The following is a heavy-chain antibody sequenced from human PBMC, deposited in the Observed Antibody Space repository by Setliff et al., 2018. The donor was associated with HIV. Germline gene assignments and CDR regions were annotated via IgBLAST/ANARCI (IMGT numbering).Heavy chain of an antibody. Sequence: HPGGSLRLSCAASGFTFSSYEMNWVRQAPGKGLEWLSYISDSSTYTHYADSVKGRFTVSRDNAKSSLFLQMNSLRAEDTAVYYCAKGGRYSADPLDYWGQGTLVTVSS. CDR2: ISDSSTYT. CDR1: GFTFSSYE. J-gene: IGHJ4*02. D-gene: IGHD1-26*01. V-gene: IGHV3-48*03. CDR3: AKGGRYSADPLDY.